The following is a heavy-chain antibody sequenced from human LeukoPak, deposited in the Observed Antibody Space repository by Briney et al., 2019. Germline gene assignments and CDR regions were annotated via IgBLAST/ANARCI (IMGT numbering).Heavy chain of an antibody. CDR2: TFYRSKWYN. Sequence: SQTLSLTCAISGDSVSSSSATWNWIRQSPSRGLEWLGRTFYRSKWYNDYAVSVKGRITINPDTFKNQFSLHLNSVTPEDTALYYCARGRFGSGEFGAFDIWGRGTVVTVSS. D-gene: IGHD1-14*01. CDR3: ARGRFGSGEFGAFDI. V-gene: IGHV6-1*01. J-gene: IGHJ3*02. CDR1: GDSVSSSSAT.